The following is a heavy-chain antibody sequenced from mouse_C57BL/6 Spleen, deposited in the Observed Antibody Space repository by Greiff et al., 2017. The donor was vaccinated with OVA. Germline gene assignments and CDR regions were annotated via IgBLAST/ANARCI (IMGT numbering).Heavy chain of an antibody. J-gene: IGHJ2*01. CDR1: GYTFTSYG. Sequence: QVQLQQPGAELVKPGASVKLSCKASGYTFTSYGMHWVKQRPGRGLEWIGRIDTNSGGTKYNEKVKSKATLTVDKPSSTAYMQLSSLTSEDSAVYYCARGGYCGSSHFDYWGQGTTLIVSS. V-gene: IGHV1-72*01. D-gene: IGHD1-1*01. CDR2: IDTNSGGT. CDR3: ARGGYCGSSHFDY.